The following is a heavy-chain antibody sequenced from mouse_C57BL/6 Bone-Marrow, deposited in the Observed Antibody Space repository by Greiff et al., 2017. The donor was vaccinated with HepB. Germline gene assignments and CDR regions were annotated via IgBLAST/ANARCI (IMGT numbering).Heavy chain of an antibody. CDR3: ARWGEYGSSSYYFDY. J-gene: IGHJ2*01. V-gene: IGHV1-55*01. D-gene: IGHD1-1*01. Sequence: QVQLKQPGAELVKPGASVKMSCKASGYTFTSYWITWVKQRPGQGLEWIGDIYPGSGSTNYNEKFKSKATLTVDTSSSTAYMQLSSLTSEDSAVYYCARWGEYGSSSYYFDYWGQGTTLTVSS. CDR1: GYTFTSYW. CDR2: IYPGSGST.